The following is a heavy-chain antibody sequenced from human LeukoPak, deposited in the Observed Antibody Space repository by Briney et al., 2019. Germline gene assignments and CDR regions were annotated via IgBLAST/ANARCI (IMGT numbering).Heavy chain of an antibody. CDR3: ARMTSDWYLDY. D-gene: IGHD6-19*01. V-gene: IGHV5-51*01. CDR2: IYPGDYDR. J-gene: IGHJ4*02. Sequence: GESLKISCQGSGYNFTNDWIAWVREMPGRGLEWMGIIYPGDYDRRYSLSFEGQVTISADKSISTAYLRWSSLKASDTAVYYCARMTSDWYLDYWGQGTLVTVSS. CDR1: GYNFTNDW.